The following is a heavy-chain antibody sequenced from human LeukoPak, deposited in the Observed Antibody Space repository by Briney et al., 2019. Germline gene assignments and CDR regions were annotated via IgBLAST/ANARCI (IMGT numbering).Heavy chain of an antibody. V-gene: IGHV3-48*04. D-gene: IGHD2-15*01. CDR2: ISRSGSTK. CDR3: ARVLRYCSGGNCYSGGLGYMDV. CDR1: GFTFSSCW. J-gene: IGHJ6*03. Sequence: GGSLRLSCGASGFTFSSCWMSWVRQAPGKGLEWVSSISRSGSTKYYADSVKGRFTISRDNAKNSLFLQMNSLRAEDTAVYYCARVLRYCSGGNCYSGGLGYMDVWGKGITVTISS.